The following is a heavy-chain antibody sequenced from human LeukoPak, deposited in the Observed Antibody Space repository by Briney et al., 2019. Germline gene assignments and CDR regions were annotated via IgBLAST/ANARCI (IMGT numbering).Heavy chain of an antibody. J-gene: IGHJ4*02. Sequence: GGSLRLSCAASEFTFSSYNMNWVRQAPGKGLEWVSSISSSSSYIYYADSVKGRFTISRDNAKNSLHLQMNSLRAEDTAVYYCAKMDNRGFNYFDYWGQGTLVTVSS. CDR2: ISSSSSYI. V-gene: IGHV3-21*04. D-gene: IGHD1-14*01. CDR3: AKMDNRGFNYFDY. CDR1: EFTFSSYN.